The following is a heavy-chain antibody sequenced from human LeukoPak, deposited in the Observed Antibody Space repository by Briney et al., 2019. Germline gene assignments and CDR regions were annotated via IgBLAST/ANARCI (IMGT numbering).Heavy chain of an antibody. Sequence: ASVTVSCKASGYTFTSYDINWVRQATGQGPEWMGWMNPNSGDIGYAQKFQGRVTMTRDTSIRTAYMQLSSRTSEDTAVYFCARRTEAAHDYWGQGTLVTVSS. V-gene: IGHV1-8*01. CDR3: ARRTEAAHDY. J-gene: IGHJ4*02. CDR2: MNPNSGDI. CDR1: GYTFTSYD.